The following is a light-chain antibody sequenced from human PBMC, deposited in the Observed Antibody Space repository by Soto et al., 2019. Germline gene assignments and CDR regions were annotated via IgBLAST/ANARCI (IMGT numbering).Light chain of an antibody. CDR3: QQDYNLPIT. Sequence: EIVMTQSPATLSVSPGERATLSCRASQSVSSNLAWYQQKPGQAPSLLIYGASTRATGTPARFSGSGSGTEFTLTISSLQPEDFAVYYCQQDYNLPITFGQGTRLEIK. J-gene: IGKJ5*01. CDR1: QSVSSN. CDR2: GAS. V-gene: IGKV3-15*01.